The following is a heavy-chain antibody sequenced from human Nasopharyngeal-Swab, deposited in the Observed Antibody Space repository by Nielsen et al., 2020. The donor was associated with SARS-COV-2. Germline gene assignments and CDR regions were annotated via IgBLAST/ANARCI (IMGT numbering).Heavy chain of an antibody. V-gene: IGHV4-39*07. Sequence: SATLSLTCTVFGGSIRSSSYYWGWLRQPPGKGLEWIGSIYYTGNTYYNPSLKSRLTMLLDTSNNQFSLKLNSVTAADTAVYYCARDRESSGYYQTFDYWGQGTLVTVSS. CDR2: IYYTGNT. CDR3: ARDRESSGYYQTFDY. J-gene: IGHJ4*02. CDR1: GGSIRSSSYY. D-gene: IGHD3-22*01.